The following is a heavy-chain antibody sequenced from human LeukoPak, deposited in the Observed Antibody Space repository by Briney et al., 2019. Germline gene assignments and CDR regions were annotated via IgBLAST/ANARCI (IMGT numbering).Heavy chain of an antibody. J-gene: IGHJ3*02. CDR3: ARDRRWGQYSSGWYDPAFDI. CDR1: GGTFSSYA. V-gene: IGHV1-69*13. CDR2: IIPIFGTA. D-gene: IGHD6-19*01. Sequence: ASVKVSCKASGGTFSSYAISWVRQAPGQELEWMGGIIPIFGTANYAQKFQGRVTITADESTSTAYMELSSLRSEDTAVYYCARDRRWGQYSSGWYDPAFDIWGQGTMVTVSS.